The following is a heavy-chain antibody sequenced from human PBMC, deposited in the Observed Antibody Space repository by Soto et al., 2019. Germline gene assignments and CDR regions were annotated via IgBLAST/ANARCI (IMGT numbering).Heavy chain of an antibody. V-gene: IGHV1-69*13. Sequence: AASVKVSCKASGGTFSSYAISWVRQAPGQGLEWMGGIIPIFGTANYAQKFQGRVTITADESTSTAYMELSSLRSEDTAVYYCARDLFSGTVAAPDYWGQGTLVTVSS. CDR2: IIPIFGTA. CDR3: ARDLFSGTVAAPDY. D-gene: IGHD1-26*01. CDR1: GGTFSSYA. J-gene: IGHJ4*02.